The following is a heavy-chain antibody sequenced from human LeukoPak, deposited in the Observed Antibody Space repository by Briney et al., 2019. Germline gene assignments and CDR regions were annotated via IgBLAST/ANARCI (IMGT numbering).Heavy chain of an antibody. V-gene: IGHV4-34*01. J-gene: IGHJ4*02. D-gene: IGHD3-22*01. CDR2: INHSGST. CDR3: ARGRGYYYDSSGYWP. CDR1: GGSFSGYY. Sequence: SETLSLTCAVYGGSFSGYYWSWIRQPPGKGLEWIGEINHSGSTNYNPSLKSRVTISVDTSKNQFPLKLSSVTAADTAVYYCARGRGYYYDSSGYWPWGQGTLVTVSS.